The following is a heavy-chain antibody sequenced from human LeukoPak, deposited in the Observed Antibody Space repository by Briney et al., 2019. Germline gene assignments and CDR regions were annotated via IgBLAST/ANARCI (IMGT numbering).Heavy chain of an antibody. D-gene: IGHD3-10*01. Sequence: GASVKVSCKASGGTFSSYAISWVRQAPGQGLEWMGWINPNSGGTNYAQKFQGRVTMTRDTSISTAYMELSRLRSDDTAVYYCAREGGSGSCQYDYWGQGTLVTVSS. CDR2: INPNSGGT. J-gene: IGHJ4*02. CDR1: GGTFSSYA. V-gene: IGHV1-2*02. CDR3: AREGGSGSCQYDY.